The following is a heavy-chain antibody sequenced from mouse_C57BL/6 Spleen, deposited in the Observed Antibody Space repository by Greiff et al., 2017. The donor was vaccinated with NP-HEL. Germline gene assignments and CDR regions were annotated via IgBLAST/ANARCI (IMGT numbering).Heavy chain of an antibody. D-gene: IGHD1-1*01. CDR3: ARTSSTVVAKAMDY. CDR1: GFSLTSYA. J-gene: IGHJ4*01. V-gene: IGHV2-9-1*01. Sequence: VKLMESGPGLVAPSQSLSITCTVSGFSLTSYAISWVRQPPGKGLEWLGVIWTGGGTNYNSALIPRLSISKDNSKSQVFIKMNRLHTENTARYYCARTSSTVVAKAMDYWGQGTSVTVSS. CDR2: IWTGGGT.